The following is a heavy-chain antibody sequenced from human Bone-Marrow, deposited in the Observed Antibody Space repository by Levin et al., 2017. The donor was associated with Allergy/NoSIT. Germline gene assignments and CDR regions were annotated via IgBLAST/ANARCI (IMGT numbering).Heavy chain of an antibody. D-gene: IGHD1/OR15-1a*01. CDR3: ATDPGGWNIPAVYGLDV. CDR2: IKSKADGGTT. J-gene: IGHJ6*02. V-gene: IGHV3-15*01. Sequence: GGSLRLSCAASGFSFSNACMSWVRQAPGRGLEWVGRIKSKADGGTTDYIAPVKGRFTISRDDAKNTLYLEMSSLKTEDTAVYYCATDPGGWNIPAVYGLDVWGQGTTVTVSS. CDR1: GFSFSNAC.